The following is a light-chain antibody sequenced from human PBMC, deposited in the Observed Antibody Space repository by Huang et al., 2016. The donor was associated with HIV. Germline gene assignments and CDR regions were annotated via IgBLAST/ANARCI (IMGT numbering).Light chain of an antibody. J-gene: IGKJ2*01. CDR1: QSISSY. V-gene: IGKV1-39*01. CDR3: QQSYSLYT. Sequence: DIQMTQSPSSLSASVGDRVTITCRASQSISSYVNWYQQKPGKAPKLLIYAASSLQSGVPSRFSGSGSGTDFTLTSSSLQPEDFATYYCQQSYSLYTFGQGTKLEIK. CDR2: AAS.